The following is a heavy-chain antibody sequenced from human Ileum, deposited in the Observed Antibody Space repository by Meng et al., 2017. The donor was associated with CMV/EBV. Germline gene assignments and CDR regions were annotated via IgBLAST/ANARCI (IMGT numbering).Heavy chain of an antibody. CDR1: TSGVG. V-gene: IGHV2-5*01. CDR3: ALLGYCSRTSCYGGQENWFDP. D-gene: IGHD2-2*01. Sequence: TSGVGVGWIRQTTGKALEWHGLIYWNDDKRDSTDMKSRITITKDNSKNQVGLTMTNMDPVDTATYYCALLGYCSRTSCYGGQENWFDPWGQGTLVTVSS. CDR2: IYWNDDK. J-gene: IGHJ5*02.